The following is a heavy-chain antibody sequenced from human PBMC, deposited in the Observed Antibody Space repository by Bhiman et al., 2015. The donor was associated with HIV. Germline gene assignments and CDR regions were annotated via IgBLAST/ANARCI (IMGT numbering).Heavy chain of an antibody. V-gene: IGHV3-30*03. Sequence: QVQLVESGGGVVQPGRSLRLSCAASGFTFSSYGMHWVRQAPGKGLEWVAVISDDGSNKYYADSVKGRFTISRDNAKNSLYLQMNSLRAEDTALYYCARDIRDDYGYYYYMDVWGKGTTVTVSS. CDR1: GFTFSSYG. D-gene: IGHD4-17*01. CDR2: ISDDGSNK. CDR3: ARDIRDDYGYYYYMDV. J-gene: IGHJ6*03.